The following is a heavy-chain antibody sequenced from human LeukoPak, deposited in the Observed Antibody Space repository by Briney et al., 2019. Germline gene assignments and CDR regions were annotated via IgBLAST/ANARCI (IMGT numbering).Heavy chain of an antibody. V-gene: IGHV3-23*01. J-gene: IGHJ3*02. CDR1: GFTFSSYA. CDR3: AKGNTMVRGPKGAFDI. Sequence: GGSLRLSCAASGFTFSSYAMSWVRQAPGKGLEWVSAISGSGGSTYYADSVKGRFTISRDNSKDTLYLQMNSLRAEDTAVYYCAKGNTMVRGPKGAFDIWGQGTMVTVSS. CDR2: ISGSGGST. D-gene: IGHD3-10*01.